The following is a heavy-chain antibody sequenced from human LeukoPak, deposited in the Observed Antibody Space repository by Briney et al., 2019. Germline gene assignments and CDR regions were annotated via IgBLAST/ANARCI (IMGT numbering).Heavy chain of an antibody. CDR1: GFTFSSYW. CDR2: INSDGSST. V-gene: IGHV3-74*01. J-gene: IGHJ4*02. CDR3: ARETDGRPYYFDY. Sequence: QPGGSLRLSCAASGFTFSSYWLHCVRQAPGKGLVWVSRINSDGSSTSYADSVKGRFTISRDNAKNSLYLQMNSLRAEDTALYYCARETDGRPYYFDYWGQGTLVTVS.